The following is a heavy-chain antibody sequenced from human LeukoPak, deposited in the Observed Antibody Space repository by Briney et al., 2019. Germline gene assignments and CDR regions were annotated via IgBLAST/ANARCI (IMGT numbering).Heavy chain of an antibody. J-gene: IGHJ5*02. V-gene: IGHV4-59*01. D-gene: IGHD6-6*01. Sequence: PSETLSLTCTVSGVSISIYYWSWLRQPPGKGLEWIGYIYNSESTYYNPSLKSRVTISLDTSKNQFSLRLNSVTAADTAVYYCARVKGSNWFDPWGQGTLVTVSS. CDR1: GVSISIYY. CDR2: IYNSEST. CDR3: ARVKGSNWFDP.